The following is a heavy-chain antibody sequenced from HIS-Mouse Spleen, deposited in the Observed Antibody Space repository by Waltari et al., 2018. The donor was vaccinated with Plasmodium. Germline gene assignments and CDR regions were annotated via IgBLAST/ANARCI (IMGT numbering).Heavy chain of an antibody. D-gene: IGHD3-10*01. CDR3: ARGGAIGEAFTLDY. J-gene: IGHJ4*02. Sequence: QVQLVQSGAEVNKPGSSVKVSCKASGGTFSSYAISWVRQAPGQGLEWMGRIIPILGIANYAQKFQGRVTITADKSTSTAYMELSSLRSEDTVVYYCARGGAIGEAFTLDYWGQGTLVTVSS. CDR1: GGTFSSYA. V-gene: IGHV1-69*04. CDR2: IIPILGIA.